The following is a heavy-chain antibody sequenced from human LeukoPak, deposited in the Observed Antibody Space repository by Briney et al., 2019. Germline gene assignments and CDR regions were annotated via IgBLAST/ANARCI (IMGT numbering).Heavy chain of an antibody. CDR1: GFTVSSNY. Sequence: GGSLRLSCAASGFTVSSNYMSWVRQAPGKGLEWVSVIYSGGSTYYADSVKGRFTISRDNSKNTLYLQMNSLRAEDTAVYYCARDAYYYDSSGYYVGPTFDYWGQGTLVTVS. CDR2: IYSGGST. D-gene: IGHD3-22*01. V-gene: IGHV3-66*02. CDR3: ARDAYYYDSSGYYVGPTFDY. J-gene: IGHJ4*02.